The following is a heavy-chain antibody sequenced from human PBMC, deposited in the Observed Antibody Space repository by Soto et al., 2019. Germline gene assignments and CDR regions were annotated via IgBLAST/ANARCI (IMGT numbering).Heavy chain of an antibody. Sequence: GGSLRLSCAASGFTFSSYGMHWVRQAPGKGLEWVAVISYDGSNKYYADSVKGRFTISRDNSKNTLYLQMNSLRAEDTAVYYCAKALLANWFDPWDQGTLVTVSS. J-gene: IGHJ5*02. D-gene: IGHD2-21*01. V-gene: IGHV3-30*18. CDR1: GFTFSSYG. CDR2: ISYDGSNK. CDR3: AKALLANWFDP.